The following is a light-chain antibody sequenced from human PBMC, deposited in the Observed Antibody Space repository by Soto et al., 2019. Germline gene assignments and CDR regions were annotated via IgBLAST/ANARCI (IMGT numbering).Light chain of an antibody. J-gene: IGLJ1*01. CDR1: SSDVGGYNY. Sequence: QSALTQPASVSGSPGQSITISCTGSSSDVGGYNYVSWYEQHPGKAPKLIIYDVSNRPSGVSNRFSGSKSGTTASLTISGLQAQDEADYYCSSYTSSSTFVFGTGTKLTVL. CDR3: SSYTSSSTFV. CDR2: DVS. V-gene: IGLV2-14*01.